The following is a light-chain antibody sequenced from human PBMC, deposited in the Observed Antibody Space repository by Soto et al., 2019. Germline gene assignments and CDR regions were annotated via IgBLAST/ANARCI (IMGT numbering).Light chain of an antibody. CDR1: QSVSSNY. CDR3: QQYGSSPRT. J-gene: IGKJ1*01. V-gene: IGKV3-20*01. Sequence: ALTQSPGTLSSSPGERATLSCRASQSVSSNYLAWYQQKPGQAPGLLMSAASSRATGIPDRFSGSGSGTDFTLTISRLEPEDFAVYYCQQYGSSPRTFGQGTKVDIK. CDR2: AAS.